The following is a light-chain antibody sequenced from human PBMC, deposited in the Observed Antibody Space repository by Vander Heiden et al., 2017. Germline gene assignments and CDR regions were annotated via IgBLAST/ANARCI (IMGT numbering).Light chain of an antibody. CDR2: AAS. J-gene: IGKJ1*01. CDR3: QQSDSTPPWT. CDR1: QSISSY. V-gene: IGKV1-39*01. Sequence: IPMTQSPSPLAASVGERVTITCRASQSISSYLNWYQQKPGKAPKLLIYAASSLQSGVPSRFSGSGSGTDFTLTISSLQPEDFATYYCQQSDSTPPWTFGQGTKVEIK.